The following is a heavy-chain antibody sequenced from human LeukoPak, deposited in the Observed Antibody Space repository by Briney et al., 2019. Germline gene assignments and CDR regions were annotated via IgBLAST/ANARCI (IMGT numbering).Heavy chain of an antibody. D-gene: IGHD3-10*01. V-gene: IGHV3-23*01. CDR1: GFTFSSYS. CDR2: ISGSGSST. Sequence: GGSLRLSCAASGFTFSSYSMNWVRQAPGKGLEWVSAISGSGSSTYYADSVKGRFTISRDNSKNTLYLQMNSLRVEDTAEYYCAKDRGELLWFGSLDYWGQGTLVTVSS. CDR3: AKDRGELLWFGSLDY. J-gene: IGHJ4*02.